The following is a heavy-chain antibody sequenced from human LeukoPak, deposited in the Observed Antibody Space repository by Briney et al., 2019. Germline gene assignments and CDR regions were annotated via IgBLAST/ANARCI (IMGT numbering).Heavy chain of an antibody. V-gene: IGHV1-8*01. J-gene: IGHJ6*02. Sequence: ASVKVSCKASGYTFTSYDINWVRQTTGQGLEWMGWMNPNSGNTGYAQKFQGRVSMTRNTSTSTAYMELSSPRSEDTAVYYCARQISGYTTYYYYYGMDVWGQGTTVTVSS. CDR3: ARQISGYTTYYYYYGMDV. CDR2: MNPNSGNT. D-gene: IGHD3-22*01. CDR1: GYTFTSYD.